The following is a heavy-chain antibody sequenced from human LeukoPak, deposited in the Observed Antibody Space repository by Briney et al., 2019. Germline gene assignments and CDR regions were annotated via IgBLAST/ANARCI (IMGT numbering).Heavy chain of an antibody. D-gene: IGHD5-12*01. V-gene: IGHV3-23*01. CDR3: AKVGLSSQWLVSGGFSDY. CDR2: TSGSGGST. J-gene: IGHJ4*02. CDR1: GFTFTIVG. Sequence: GGSLTLSSPASGFTFTIVGMIWVRQAPGKGLEWIAWTSGSGGSTYYADPVKGRLTISRDTCKNTMYLQISSLRAADTAVFVCAKVGLSSQWLVSGGFSDYWGQGTLVTVSS.